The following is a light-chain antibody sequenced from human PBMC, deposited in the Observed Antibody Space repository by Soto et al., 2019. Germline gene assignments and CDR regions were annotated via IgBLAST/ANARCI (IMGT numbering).Light chain of an antibody. Sequence: EIVLTQSPGTLSLSPGERATLSCRASQSVSSSYFAWYQQKPGQPPRLLIYGASSRATGIPDRFSGSGSGTDFPLTISRLEPEDFAVYYCQQYGISPWTFGQGTKVEIK. CDR3: QQYGISPWT. V-gene: IGKV3-20*01. CDR1: QSVSSSY. CDR2: GAS. J-gene: IGKJ1*01.